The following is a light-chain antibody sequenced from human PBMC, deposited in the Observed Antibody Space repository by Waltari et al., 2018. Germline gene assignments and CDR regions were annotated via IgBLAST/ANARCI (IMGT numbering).Light chain of an antibody. CDR1: SSDVGGYNY. J-gene: IGLJ3*02. Sequence: QSALTQPASVSGSPGQSITISCTGTSSDVGGYNYVSWYQQHPGKAPKLMIYDVSKRPSGVSNRFSGSTSGNTASLTISGLQAEDEADYYCSSYTSSSIPWVFGGGTKLTVL. CDR3: SSYTSSSIPWV. CDR2: DVS. V-gene: IGLV2-14*01.